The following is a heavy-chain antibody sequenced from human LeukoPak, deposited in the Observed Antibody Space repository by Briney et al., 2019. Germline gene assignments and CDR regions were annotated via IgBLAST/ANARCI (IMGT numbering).Heavy chain of an antibody. CDR1: AFIFSGHW. Sequence: GGSLRLSCEGSAFIFSGHWMNWVRQTPGKGLEWVASIKEDGSERQYLDSVKGRFTISKDNAKNSLYLQMNSLRAEDTALYHCARNNGMDVWGQGTTVIVSS. V-gene: IGHV3-7*03. CDR3: ARNNGMDV. J-gene: IGHJ6*02. CDR2: IKEDGSER.